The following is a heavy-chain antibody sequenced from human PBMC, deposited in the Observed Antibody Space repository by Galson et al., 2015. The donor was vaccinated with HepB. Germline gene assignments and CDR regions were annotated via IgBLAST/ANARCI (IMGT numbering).Heavy chain of an antibody. J-gene: IGHJ4*02. D-gene: IGHD2-21*02. CDR1: GFTFSDYS. Sequence: SLRLSCAASGFTFSDYSMNWVRQAPGKGLEWVSYISSSSPTIYYADSVKGRFTVSRDNAKNSLYLQMNALTDEDTAIYYCARNGRIITAILPFDLWGQGTLVTVTS. CDR3: ARNGRIITAILPFDL. V-gene: IGHV3-48*02. CDR2: ISSSSPTI.